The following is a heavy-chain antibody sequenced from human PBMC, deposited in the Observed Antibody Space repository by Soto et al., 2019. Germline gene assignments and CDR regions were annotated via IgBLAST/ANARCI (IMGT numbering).Heavy chain of an antibody. CDR2: ISAYNGNT. D-gene: IGHD6-13*01. J-gene: IGHJ4*02. V-gene: IGHV1-18*01. Sequence: ASVKVSCKASGYTFTNYAFSWVRQAPGQGLEWMGWISAYNGNTNYPQKFQGRVTMTTDTSTSTAYMELRSLRSDDTAVYYCARDLAAAGPFDCWGQGTLVTVSS. CDR1: GYTFTNYA. CDR3: ARDLAAAGPFDC.